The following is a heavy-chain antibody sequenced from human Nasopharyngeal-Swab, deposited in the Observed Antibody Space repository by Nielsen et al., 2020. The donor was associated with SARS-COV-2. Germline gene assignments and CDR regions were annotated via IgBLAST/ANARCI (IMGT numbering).Heavy chain of an antibody. CDR3: ARVTYYDFWSGYSDYYYYYMDV. D-gene: IGHD3-3*01. CDR2: IYTSGST. J-gene: IGHJ6*03. CDR1: GGESRSGSYY. Sequence: SETLSLTRTGGGGESRSGSYYWSWIRQPAGKGLEWIGRIYTSGSTNYNPSLKSRVTISVDTSKNQFSLKLSSVTAADTAVYYCARVTYYDFWSGYSDYYYYYMDVWGKGTTVTVSS. V-gene: IGHV4-61*02.